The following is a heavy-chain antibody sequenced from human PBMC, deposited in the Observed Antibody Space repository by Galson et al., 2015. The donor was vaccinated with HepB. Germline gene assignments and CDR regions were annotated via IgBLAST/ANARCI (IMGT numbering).Heavy chain of an antibody. CDR2: IWYDGSNK. D-gene: IGHD6-13*01. V-gene: IGHV3-33*01. CDR1: GFTFSSYG. CDR3: ARELRGSSWDY. Sequence: SLRLSCGASGFTFSSYGMHRVRQAPGKGLEWVAVIWYDGSNKYYADSVKGRFTISRDNSKNTLYLQMNSLRAEDTAVYYCARELRGSSWDYWGQGTLVTVSS. J-gene: IGHJ4*02.